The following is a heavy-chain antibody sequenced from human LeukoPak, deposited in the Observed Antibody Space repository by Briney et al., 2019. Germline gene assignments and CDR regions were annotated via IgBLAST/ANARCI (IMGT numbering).Heavy chain of an antibody. Sequence: ASVKVSCKASGYTFTGYQMQWVRQAPGQGLEWMGWIDPNSGGTNYAQKFQGRVTMTRDTSISTGYMELSRLRSDDTAVYYCARGGADYGELLFDYWGQGTLVTVSS. D-gene: IGHD4-17*01. CDR2: IDPNSGGT. CDR1: GYTFTGYQ. CDR3: ARGGADYGELLFDY. J-gene: IGHJ4*02. V-gene: IGHV1-2*02.